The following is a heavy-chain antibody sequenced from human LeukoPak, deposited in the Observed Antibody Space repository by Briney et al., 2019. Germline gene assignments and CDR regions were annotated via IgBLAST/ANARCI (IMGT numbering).Heavy chain of an antibody. D-gene: IGHD2-15*01. Sequence: GGSLRLSCAASGFTFSSFAMSWVRQAPGKGLEWVSAISGGGGSTYYADSVKGRFAISRDNSKNTLYLQMNSLRAEDTAVYYCAKAMSGVAATSIDYWGQGTRVTVSS. V-gene: IGHV3-23*01. CDR1: GFTFSSFA. J-gene: IGHJ4*02. CDR2: ISGGGGST. CDR3: AKAMSGVAATSIDY.